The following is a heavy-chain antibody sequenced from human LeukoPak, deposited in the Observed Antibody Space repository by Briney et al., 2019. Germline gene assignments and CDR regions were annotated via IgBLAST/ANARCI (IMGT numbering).Heavy chain of an antibody. D-gene: IGHD3-22*01. CDR3: ARTTYYYDSSVPRVVFDP. CDR1: SGSISYHY. CDR2: ISSNGNT. V-gene: IGHV4-59*11. Sequence: SETLSLTCTISSGSISYHYWNWIRQPPGKGLEWIGEISSNGNTNYNPSLKSRVTISVDTSKNQFSLKLSSVTAADTAVYYCARTTYYYDSSVPRVVFDPWGQGTLVTVSS. J-gene: IGHJ5*02.